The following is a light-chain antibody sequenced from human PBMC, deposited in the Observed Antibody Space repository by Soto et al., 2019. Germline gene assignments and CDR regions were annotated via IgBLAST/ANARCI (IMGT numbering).Light chain of an antibody. CDR2: DAS. Sequence: DIQMTQSPSTLSASVGDRVTITCRASQTISSWLAWYQQKPGKAPKLLIYDASSLLGGVPSRFSGSGSGTEFTLTISILQPDDFAIYYCQQYNSFPPTFGGGTEVEIK. V-gene: IGKV1-5*01. CDR3: QQYNSFPPT. CDR1: QTISSW. J-gene: IGKJ4*01.